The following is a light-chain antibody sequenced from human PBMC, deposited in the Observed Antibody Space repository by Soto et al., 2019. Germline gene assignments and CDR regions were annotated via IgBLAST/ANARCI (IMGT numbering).Light chain of an antibody. CDR3: QQYDYLPLT. Sequence: DIQMTQSPSSLSASVGDRVTITGQASQDISNYLNWYRQKPGKAPKLLIYDASNLETGVPSRFSGSGSGTDFTFTISSLQPEDIATYYCQQYDYLPLTFGGGTKVEIK. V-gene: IGKV1-33*01. J-gene: IGKJ4*01. CDR1: QDISNY. CDR2: DAS.